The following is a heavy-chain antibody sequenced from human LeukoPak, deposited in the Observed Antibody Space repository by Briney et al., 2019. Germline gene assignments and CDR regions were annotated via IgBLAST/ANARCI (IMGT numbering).Heavy chain of an antibody. D-gene: IGHD2-2*02. J-gene: IGHJ4*02. CDR3: AKGDIVVVPAAIPGDY. V-gene: IGHV3-30-3*01. CDR2: ISYDGSNK. CDR1: GFTFSSYA. Sequence: GGSLRLSCAASGFTFSSYAMHWVRQAPGKGLEWVAVISYDGSNKYYADSVKGRFTISRDNSKNTLYLQMNSLRAEDTAVYYCAKGDIVVVPAAIPGDYWGQGTLVTVSS.